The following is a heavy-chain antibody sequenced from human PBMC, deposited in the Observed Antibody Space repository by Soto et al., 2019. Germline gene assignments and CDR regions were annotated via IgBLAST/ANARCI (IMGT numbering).Heavy chain of an antibody. D-gene: IGHD6-19*01. V-gene: IGHV1-69*01. CDR3: ARGPNPVKWLTFEPPYYGMDV. CDR2: IIPVFGIT. J-gene: IGHJ6*02. Sequence: VQMVQSGAEVKKPGSSVKVSCQASGGAFSNYDINWVRQAPGQGLEWMGGIIPVFGITEYAQKFQGRVTLSADESTTTAYMELSRPRSEDTAVYYCARGPNPVKWLTFEPPYYGMDVWGQGTTVTVSS. CDR1: GGAFSNYD.